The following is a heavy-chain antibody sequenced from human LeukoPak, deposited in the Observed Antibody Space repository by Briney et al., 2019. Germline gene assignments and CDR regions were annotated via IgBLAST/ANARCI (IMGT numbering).Heavy chain of an antibody. D-gene: IGHD1-7*01. Sequence: SVKVSCKASGGTFSSYAISWVRQAPGQGLEWMGGIIPIFGTANYAQKFQGRVTITADESTSTAYMELSSLRSEDTAVYYCAEQSTGTTGEFDYWGQGTLVTVSS. CDR2: IIPIFGTA. J-gene: IGHJ4*02. CDR3: AEQSTGTTGEFDY. V-gene: IGHV1-69*13. CDR1: GGTFSSYA.